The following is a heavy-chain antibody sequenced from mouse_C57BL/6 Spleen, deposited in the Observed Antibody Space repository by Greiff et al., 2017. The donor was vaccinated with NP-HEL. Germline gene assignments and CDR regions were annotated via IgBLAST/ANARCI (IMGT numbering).Heavy chain of an antibody. CDR2: INPNHGGT. V-gene: IGHV1-22*01. Sequence: VQLQQSGPELVKPGASVKMSCKASGYTFTDYNMHWVKQSHGKSLEWIGYINPNHGGTSYNQKFKSKATLTVDKPSSTAYMQLSSLTSEDSAVYYCARGGDYGSSYGFAYWGQGTLVTVSA. J-gene: IGHJ3*01. CDR3: ARGGDYGSSYGFAY. CDR1: GYTFTDYN. D-gene: IGHD1-1*01.